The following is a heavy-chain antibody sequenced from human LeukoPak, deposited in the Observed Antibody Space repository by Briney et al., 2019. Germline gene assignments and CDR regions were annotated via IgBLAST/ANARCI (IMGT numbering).Heavy chain of an antibody. J-gene: IGHJ4*02. Sequence: ASVKVSCKASGYSFTVYYVHWVRQAPGQGLEWMGRINPNSGGTNYAQKFQGRVTMTRDTSTSTAYMELSRLRSDDTAVYYCARAGKGSEFDYWGQGTLVTVSS. CDR1: GYSFTVYY. CDR3: ARAGKGSEFDY. CDR2: INPNSGGT. D-gene: IGHD2-15*01. V-gene: IGHV1-2*06.